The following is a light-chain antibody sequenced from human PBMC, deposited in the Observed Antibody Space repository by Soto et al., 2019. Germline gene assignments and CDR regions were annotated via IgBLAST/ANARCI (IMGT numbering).Light chain of an antibody. CDR2: DVN. V-gene: IGLV2-14*01. CDR1: SSDVGGYNL. J-gene: IGLJ1*01. CDR3: SSYKSSSTLPYA. Sequence: QSALTQPASVSGSPGPSITISCTGTSSDVGGYNLVSWYQQYPDKAPKLMIFDVNTRPSGVSNRFSGSKSGNTASLTISGLQAEDEADYYCSSYKSSSTLPYAFGTGTKVTVL.